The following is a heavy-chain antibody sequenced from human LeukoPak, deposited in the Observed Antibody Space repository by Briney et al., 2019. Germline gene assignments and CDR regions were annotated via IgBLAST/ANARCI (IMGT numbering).Heavy chain of an antibody. D-gene: IGHD3-3*01. CDR3: ANSPFWSGYSPRDY. V-gene: IGHV3-48*03. J-gene: IGHJ4*02. Sequence: PGGSLRLSCAASGFTFSSYEMNWVRQAPGKGLEWVSYISSSGSTIYYADSVKGRFTIPRDNAKNSLYLQMNSLRAEDTAVYYCANSPFWSGYSPRDYWGQGTLVTVSS. CDR2: ISSSGSTI. CDR1: GFTFSSYE.